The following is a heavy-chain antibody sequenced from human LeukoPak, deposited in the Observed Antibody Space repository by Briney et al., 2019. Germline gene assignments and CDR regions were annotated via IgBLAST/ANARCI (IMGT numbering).Heavy chain of an antibody. D-gene: IGHD3-22*01. V-gene: IGHV3-23*01. CDR1: GFTFSSYS. CDR2: FSGSGGST. CDR3: AKGYYYDSSGYYYVSSTFDY. J-gene: IGHJ4*02. Sequence: QAGGSLRLSCAASGFTFSSYSMNWVRQAPGRGLEWVSGFSGSGGSTYYADSVKGRFTISRDNSKNTLYLQMNSLRAEDTAIYYCAKGYYYDSSGYYYVSSTFDYWGQGTLVTVSS.